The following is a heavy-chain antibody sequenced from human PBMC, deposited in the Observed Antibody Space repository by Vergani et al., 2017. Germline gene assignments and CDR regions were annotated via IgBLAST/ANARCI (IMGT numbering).Heavy chain of an antibody. V-gene: IGHV3-72*01. CDR2: IRNKANDYTT. D-gene: IGHD1-1*01. CDR3: VRVKGSNWNDHLYDI. J-gene: IGHJ4*02. Sequence: VELLESGGGLAQPGGSLRVSCAASGFIFSDHYMDWVRQAPGKGLEWVGRIRNKANDYTTQYAASVKGRFTISRDDSKSYLYLQMNSLQTEDTALYYCVRVKGSNWNDHLYDIWGQGTQVTVSS. CDR1: GFIFSDHY.